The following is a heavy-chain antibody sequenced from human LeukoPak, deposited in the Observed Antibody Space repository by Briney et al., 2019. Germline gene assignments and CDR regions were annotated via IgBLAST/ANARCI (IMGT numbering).Heavy chain of an antibody. CDR3: AREREQQPLKEDAFDI. V-gene: IGHV1-69*13. Sequence: ASVKVSCKASGGTFSSYAISWVRQAPGQGLEWMGGIIPIFGTANYAQKFQGRVTITADESTSTAYMELSSLRSEDTAVYYCAREREQQPLKEDAFDIWGQGTMVTVSS. J-gene: IGHJ3*02. CDR1: GGTFSSYA. D-gene: IGHD6-13*01. CDR2: IIPIFGTA.